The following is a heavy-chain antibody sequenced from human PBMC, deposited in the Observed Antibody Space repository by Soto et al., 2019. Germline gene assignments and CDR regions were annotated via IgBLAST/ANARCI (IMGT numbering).Heavy chain of an antibody. D-gene: IGHD3-10*01. CDR3: ARAATGSYHSAY. V-gene: IGHV1-18*04. J-gene: IGHJ4*02. CDR2: IAPHSGRT. CDR1: GYAFTSYG. Sequence: QVQLVQSGPEVKNPGASVRVSCVASGYAFTSYGVNWVRQDPGQGLEWMGWIAPHSGRTTYLPKFQGRVTMTADVSTNTAYIEVRSLKSDDTGTYFCARAATGSYHSAYWGQGTVVTVSS.